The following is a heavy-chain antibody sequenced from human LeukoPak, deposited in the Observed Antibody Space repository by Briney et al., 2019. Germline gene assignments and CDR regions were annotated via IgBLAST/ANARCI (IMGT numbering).Heavy chain of an antibody. CDR2: IYYSGST. CDR1: GGSISSYY. CDR3: VRAFADYVWGSYRYTIFDY. Sequence: SETLSLTCTVSGGSISSYYWSWIRQPPGKGLEWIGYIYYSGSTNYNPSLKSRVTISVDTSKNQFSLKQSSVTAADTAVYYCVRAFADYVWGSYRYTIFDYWGQGTLVTVSS. V-gene: IGHV4-59*01. J-gene: IGHJ4*02. D-gene: IGHD3-16*02.